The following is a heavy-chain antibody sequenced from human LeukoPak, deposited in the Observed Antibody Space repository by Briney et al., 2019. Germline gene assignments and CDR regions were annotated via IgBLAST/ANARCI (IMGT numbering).Heavy chain of an antibody. J-gene: IGHJ4*02. D-gene: IGHD3-16*01. CDR1: GFSINTNYY. V-gene: IGHV4-38-2*01. Sequence: SETLSLTCSVSGFSINTNYYWGWVRQPPGRGLERIGTIFHSGDIFDNPSLRSRVTMSVDTSKNQFMLKLTSVTAADTAVYYCARSWGNLYYFDYWGQGALVTVSS. CDR3: ARSWGNLYYFDY. CDR2: IFHSGDI.